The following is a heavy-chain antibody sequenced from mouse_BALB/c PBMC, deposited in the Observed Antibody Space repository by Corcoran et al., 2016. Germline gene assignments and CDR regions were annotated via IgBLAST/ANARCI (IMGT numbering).Heavy chain of an antibody. V-gene: IGHV9-1*02. CDR3: ASGNYFDY. CDR1: GYTFTNYG. Sequence: QIQLVQSGPELKKPGETVKISCKASGYTFTNYGMNWVKQAPGKGLKWMGWINTYTGETTYDDDFKGRFAFSFETSASTAYLQINNLKNEDMATYFCASGNYFDYWGQGTTLTVSS. J-gene: IGHJ2*01. D-gene: IGHD1-1*02. CDR2: INTYTGET.